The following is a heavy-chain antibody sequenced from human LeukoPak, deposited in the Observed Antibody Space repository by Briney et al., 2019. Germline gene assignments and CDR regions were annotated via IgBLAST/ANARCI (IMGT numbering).Heavy chain of an antibody. CDR3: ARGQLIVVVPAAMKDYYGMDV. V-gene: IGHV4-30-2*01. J-gene: IGHJ6*02. D-gene: IGHD2-2*01. Sequence: SETLSLTCAVSGGSISSGGYSWSWIRQPPGKGLEWIGYIYHSGSTYYNPSLKSRVTISVDRSKNQFSLKLSSVTAADTAVYYCARGQLIVVVPAAMKDYYGMDVWGQGTTVTVSS. CDR2: IYHSGST. CDR1: GGSISSGGYS.